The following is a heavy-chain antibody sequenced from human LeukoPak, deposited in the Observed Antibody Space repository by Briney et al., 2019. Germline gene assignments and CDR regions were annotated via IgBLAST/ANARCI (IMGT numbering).Heavy chain of an antibody. D-gene: IGHD2-2*01. J-gene: IGHJ6*04. CDR3: ASGYCSSTSCLSHYYYYYGMDV. CDR2: INHSGST. V-gene: IGHV4-34*01. Sequence: SETLSLTCAVYGGSFSGYYWSWIRQPPGKGLEWIGEINHSGSTKYNPSLTSRVTTSVDTSKNQFSLKLSSVTAADTAVYYCASGYCSSTSCLSHYYYYYGMDVWGKGTTVTVSS. CDR1: GGSFSGYY.